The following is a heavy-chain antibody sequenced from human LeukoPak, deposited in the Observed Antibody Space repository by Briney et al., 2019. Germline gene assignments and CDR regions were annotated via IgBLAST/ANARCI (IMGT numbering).Heavy chain of an antibody. CDR2: VSGSGGST. Sequence: PGGSLRLSCAASGFTFSTYSMNWVRQAPGKGLEWVSAVSGSGGSTYYADSVKGRFTISKDNSKNTLYLQMNSLRAEDTAVYYCAKVLPQWELQGAFDSWGQGTLVTVSS. J-gene: IGHJ5*01. V-gene: IGHV3-23*01. CDR3: AKVLPQWELQGAFDS. D-gene: IGHD1-26*01. CDR1: GFTFSTYS.